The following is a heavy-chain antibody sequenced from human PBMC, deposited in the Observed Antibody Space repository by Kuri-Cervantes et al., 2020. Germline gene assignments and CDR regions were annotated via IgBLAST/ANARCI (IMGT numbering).Heavy chain of an antibody. V-gene: IGHV4-4*07. CDR3: ARALRYYDSSGYYMKRPASWFDP. D-gene: IGHD3-22*01. Sequence: SETLSLTCTVSGGSINDYYWSWIRQPAGKGLEWIGRIYSSGSINDNPSLRSRVTMSVDTSKNQVSLKLSSVTAADTAVYYCARALRYYDSSGYYMKRPASWFDPWGQGTLVTVSS. J-gene: IGHJ5*02. CDR2: IYSSGSI. CDR1: GGSINDYY.